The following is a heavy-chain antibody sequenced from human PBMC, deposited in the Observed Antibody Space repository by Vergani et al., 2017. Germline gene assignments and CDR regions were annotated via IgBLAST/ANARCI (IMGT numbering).Heavy chain of an antibody. CDR3: ARILRIAAAGPHIYGMDV. V-gene: IGHV2-70*15. Sequence: QVTLRESGPALVKPTQTLTLTCTFSGFSLSTSGMCVSWIRQPPGKALEWLARIDWDDDKYYSTSLKTRLTISKDTSKNQVVLTMTNMDPVDTATYYCARILRIAAAGPHIYGMDVWGQGTTVTVSS. CDR2: IDWDDDK. D-gene: IGHD6-13*01. CDR1: GFSLSTSGMC. J-gene: IGHJ6*02.